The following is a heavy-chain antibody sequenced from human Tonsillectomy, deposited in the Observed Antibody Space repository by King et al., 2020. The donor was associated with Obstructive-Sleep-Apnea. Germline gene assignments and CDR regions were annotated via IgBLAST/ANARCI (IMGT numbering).Heavy chain of an antibody. CDR2: IYYSGST. Sequence: QLQESGPGLVKPSETLSLTCTVSGGSISSSSYYWGWIRQPPGKGLEWIGSIYYSGSTYYNPSLKSRVSISVDTSKNQFSLKLSSVTAADTAVYYCARGYSSSWYNYWYFDLWGRGTLVTVSP. D-gene: IGHD6-13*01. CDR3: ARGYSSSWYNYWYFDL. CDR1: GGSISSSSYY. J-gene: IGHJ2*01. V-gene: IGHV4-39*07.